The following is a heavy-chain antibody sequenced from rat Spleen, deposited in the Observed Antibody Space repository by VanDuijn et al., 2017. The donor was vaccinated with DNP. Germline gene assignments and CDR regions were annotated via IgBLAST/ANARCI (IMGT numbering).Heavy chain of an antibody. Sequence: EVQLVESGGGLVQPGRSLKLSCAASGFTFNKYGMAWVRQAPTKGLEWVASISTGGGNTYYRDSVKGRFTISRDNAKSTLYLQMDSLRSEDTATYYCATHSTSTAPDWGQGVMVTVSS. CDR2: ISTGGGNT. D-gene: IGHD1-11*01. V-gene: IGHV5S13*01. CDR3: ATHSTSTAPD. CDR1: GFTFNKYG. J-gene: IGHJ2*01.